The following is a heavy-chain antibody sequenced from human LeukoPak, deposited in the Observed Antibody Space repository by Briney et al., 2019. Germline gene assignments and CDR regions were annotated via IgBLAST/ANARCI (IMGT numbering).Heavy chain of an antibody. V-gene: IGHV4-38-2*02. CDR2: IYHNGRT. Sequence: SETLSLTCTVSGYSISSGYYWGWVRQPPGQGLEWIGSIYHNGRTYYNPSLKSRVTISVDTSRNQFSLKLSSVTAAETAVYYCARASLGGSGDYYPFFDYWGQGTVGTVSS. D-gene: IGHD3-10*01. J-gene: IGHJ4*02. CDR3: ARASLGGSGDYYPFFDY. CDR1: GYSISSGYY.